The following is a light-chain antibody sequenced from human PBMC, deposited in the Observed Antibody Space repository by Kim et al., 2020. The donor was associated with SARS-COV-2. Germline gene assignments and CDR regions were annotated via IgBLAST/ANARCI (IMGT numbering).Light chain of an antibody. CDR1: QSSGMW. CDR2: GAA. Sequence: SASVGDRVIITCRASQSSGMWLAWYQQKPGKAPKLLIFGAANLQSGVPSRFSGSGAGTEFTLTISSLQPDDFATYYCQQYNDYQTFGQGTKVDIK. V-gene: IGKV1-5*01. J-gene: IGKJ1*01. CDR3: QQYNDYQT.